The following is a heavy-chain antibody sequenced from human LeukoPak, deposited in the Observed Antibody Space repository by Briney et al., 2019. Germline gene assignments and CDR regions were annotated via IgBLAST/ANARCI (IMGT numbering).Heavy chain of an antibody. CDR2: IYDSGGT. Sequence: SETLSHTCTVSGGSTSSSTYYWDWIRQPPGKGLEWIGNIYDSGGTHYNPSLKSRVTISEDTSKNQFSLKLNSVTAADTAVYYCATHRRSGSGGSENAFEIWGQGTMVTVSS. CDR1: GGSTSSSTYY. J-gene: IGHJ3*02. V-gene: IGHV4-39*01. D-gene: IGHD5-12*01. CDR3: ATHRRSGSGGSENAFEI.